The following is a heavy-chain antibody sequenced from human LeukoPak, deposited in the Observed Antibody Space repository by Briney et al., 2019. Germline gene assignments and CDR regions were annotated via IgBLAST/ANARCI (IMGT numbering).Heavy chain of an antibody. CDR1: GGSFSSGGYY. CDR3: ARAPPPYSPYYYYYGMDV. J-gene: IGHJ6*04. V-gene: IGHV4-31*03. D-gene: IGHD5-12*01. Sequence: SETLSLTCTVSGGSFSSGGYYWSWIRQHPGKGLEWIGYIYYSGSTYYNPSLKSRVTISVDTSKNQFSLKLSSVTAADTAVYYCARAPPPYSPYYYYYGMDVWGKGTTVTVSS. CDR2: IYYSGST.